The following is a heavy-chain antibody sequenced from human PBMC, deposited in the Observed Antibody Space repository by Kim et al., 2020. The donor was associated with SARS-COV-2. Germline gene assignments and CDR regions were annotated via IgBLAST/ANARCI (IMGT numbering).Heavy chain of an antibody. CDR3: VRVKDLCFDT. V-gene: IGHV1-18*01. Sequence: ASVKVSCKASGYTFTNYGINWVRQAPGQGLEWMGWINPYNGDTNYVQKFQGRVTMTTDTATNTAHMDLRSLTSDDTAVYFCVRVKDLCFDTWGQGTLGTVSS. J-gene: IGHJ3*02. CDR2: INPYNGDT. D-gene: IGHD2-15*01. CDR1: GYTFTNYG.